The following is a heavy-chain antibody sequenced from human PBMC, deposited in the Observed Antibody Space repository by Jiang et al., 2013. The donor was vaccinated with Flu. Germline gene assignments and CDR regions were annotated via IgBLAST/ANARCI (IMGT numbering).Heavy chain of an antibody. V-gene: IGHV1-2*02. CDR1: GYTFTDYY. CDR2: INPKSGGT. CDR3: ASDRNIYGSGRGWFDP. J-gene: IGHJ5*02. D-gene: IGHD3-10*01. Sequence: SGAEVKKPGASVKVSCKASGYTFTDYYMHWVRQAPGQGLEWMGWINPKSGGTNYAQKLQGRVTMTRDTSISTAYMELSSLRSDDMAVYYCASDRNIYGSGRGWFDPWGQGTLVTVSS.